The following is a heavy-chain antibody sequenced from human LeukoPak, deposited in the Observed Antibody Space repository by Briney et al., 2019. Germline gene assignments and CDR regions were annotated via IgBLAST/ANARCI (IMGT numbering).Heavy chain of an antibody. J-gene: IGHJ1*01. CDR3: ARDLRYYYDSSGYYYEYFQH. D-gene: IGHD3-22*01. Sequence: ASVKVSCKASGYTFTSYDINWVRQATGQGLEWMGWISAYNGNTNYAQKLQGRVTMTTDTSTSTAYMELRSLRSDDTAVYYCARDLRYYYDSSGYYYEYFQHWGQGTLVTVSS. V-gene: IGHV1-18*01. CDR2: ISAYNGNT. CDR1: GYTFTSYD.